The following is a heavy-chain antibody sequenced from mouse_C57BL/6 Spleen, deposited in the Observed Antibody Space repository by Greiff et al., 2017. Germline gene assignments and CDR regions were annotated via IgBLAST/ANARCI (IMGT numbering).Heavy chain of an antibody. V-gene: IGHV1-64*01. D-gene: IGHD1-1*01. Sequence: QVQLQQPGAELVKPGASVKLSCKASGYTFTSYWMHWVKQRPGQGLEWIGMIHPNSGSTNYNEKFKSKATLTVDKSSSTAYMQLSSLTSEDSAVYYCARGTGLYGSYYFDYWGQGTTLTVSS. CDR2: IHPNSGST. CDR3: ARGTGLYGSYYFDY. J-gene: IGHJ2*01. CDR1: GYTFTSYW.